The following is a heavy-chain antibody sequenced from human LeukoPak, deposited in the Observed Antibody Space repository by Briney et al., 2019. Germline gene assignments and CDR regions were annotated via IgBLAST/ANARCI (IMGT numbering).Heavy chain of an antibody. J-gene: IGHJ4*02. CDR2: INPNSGGT. D-gene: IGHD6-19*01. V-gene: IGHV1-2*04. Sequence: VASVKVSCKASGYTFTGYYMHWVRQAPGQGLEWMGWINPNSGGTNYAQKFQGWVTMTRDTSISTAYMELSRLRSDDTAVYYCARDHGPWRSSGWCFDYWGQGTLVTVSS. CDR1: GYTFTGYY. CDR3: ARDHGPWRSSGWCFDY.